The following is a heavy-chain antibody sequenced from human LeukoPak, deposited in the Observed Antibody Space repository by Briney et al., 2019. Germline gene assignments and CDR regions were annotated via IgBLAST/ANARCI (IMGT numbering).Heavy chain of an antibody. V-gene: IGHV1-18*01. Sequence: WASVKVSCKASGYTFTSYGISWVRQAPGQGLEWMGWISAYNGNTNYAQKLQGRVTMTTDTSTSTAYMELRSLRSDDTAVYYCASHHYDFWSGNYGMDVWGQGTTVTVSS. D-gene: IGHD3-3*01. CDR2: ISAYNGNT. CDR3: ASHHYDFWSGNYGMDV. CDR1: GYTFTSYG. J-gene: IGHJ6*02.